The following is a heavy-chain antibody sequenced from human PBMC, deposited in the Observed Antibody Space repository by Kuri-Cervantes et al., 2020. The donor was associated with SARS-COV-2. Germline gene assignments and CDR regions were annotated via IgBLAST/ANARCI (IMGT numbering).Heavy chain of an antibody. J-gene: IGHJ4*02. CDR1: GGSISSYY. Sequence: SETLSLTCTVSGGSISSYYWSWIRQPPGKGLEWIGYIYYSGSTNYNPSLKSRVTISVDTSKNQFSLKLSPVTAADTAVYYCARVDCSSTSCYSDYWGQGTLVTVSS. CDR2: IYYSGST. V-gene: IGHV4-59*08. CDR3: ARVDCSSTSCYSDY. D-gene: IGHD2-2*02.